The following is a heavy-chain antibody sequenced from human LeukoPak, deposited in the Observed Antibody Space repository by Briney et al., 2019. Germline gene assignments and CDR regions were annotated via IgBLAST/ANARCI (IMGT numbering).Heavy chain of an antibody. CDR1: GFTFSGYA. CDR3: ARDGSMTMTTVTTGSFGY. D-gene: IGHD4-17*01. J-gene: IGHJ4*02. CDR2: ISYDGSNK. Sequence: PGRSLGLSCAASGFTFSGYAMHWVRQAPGKGLEWVAVISYDGSNKYYADSVKGRFTISRDNSKNTLYLQMNSLRAEDTAVYYRARDGSMTMTTVTTGSFGYWGQGTLVTVSS. V-gene: IGHV3-30-3*01.